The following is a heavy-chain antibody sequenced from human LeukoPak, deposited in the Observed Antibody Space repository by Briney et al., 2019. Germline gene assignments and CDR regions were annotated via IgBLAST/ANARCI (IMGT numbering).Heavy chain of an antibody. J-gene: IGHJ6*02. Sequence: ASVKVSCKASGDTFSSYAISWVRQAPGQGLEWMGGIIPIFGTANYAQKFQGRVTITADESTSTAYMELSSLRSEDTAVYYCARDRRIPPGGPSPNYYYYYGMDVWGQGTTVTASS. CDR3: ARDRRIPPGGPSPNYYYYYGMDV. D-gene: IGHD2-15*01. CDR2: IIPIFGTA. CDR1: GDTFSSYA. V-gene: IGHV1-69*13.